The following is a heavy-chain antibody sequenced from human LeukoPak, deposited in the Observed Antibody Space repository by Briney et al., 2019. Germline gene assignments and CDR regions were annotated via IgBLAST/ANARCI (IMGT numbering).Heavy chain of an antibody. J-gene: IGHJ3*02. CDR2: IIPIFGTA. CDR1: GGTFNNYA. Sequence: ASVKVSCKASGGTFNNYAISWVRQAPGQGLEWMGGIIPIFGTANYAQKFQGRVTITADKSTSTAYMELSSLRSEDTAVYYCARANRGVEPSLGGFDIWGQGTMVTVSS. D-gene: IGHD3-10*01. CDR3: ARANRGVEPSLGGFDI. V-gene: IGHV1-69*06.